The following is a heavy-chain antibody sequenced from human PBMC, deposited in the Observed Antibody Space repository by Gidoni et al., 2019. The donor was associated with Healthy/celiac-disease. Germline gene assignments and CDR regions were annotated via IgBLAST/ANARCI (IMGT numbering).Heavy chain of an antibody. J-gene: IGHJ5*02. Sequence: QVQLVQSGAEVKKPGASVKVSCKASGYTFTSYAMHWVRQAPGQRLEWMGWINAGNGNTKYSQKFQGRVTITRDTSASTAYMELSSLRSEDTAVYYCARDQWELLDPIGNWFDPWGQGTLVTVSS. D-gene: IGHD1-26*01. CDR2: INAGNGNT. V-gene: IGHV1-3*01. CDR3: ARDQWELLDPIGNWFDP. CDR1: GYTFTSYA.